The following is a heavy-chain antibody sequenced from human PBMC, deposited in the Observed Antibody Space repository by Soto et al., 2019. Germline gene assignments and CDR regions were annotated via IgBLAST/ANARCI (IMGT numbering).Heavy chain of an antibody. Sequence: PSQTLSLTCAISGDSVSSNSAAWNWIRQSPSRGLEWLGRTYYRSKWYNDYAVSVKSRITINPDTSKNQFSLQLNSVTPEDTAVYYCARGFPPDYGDYVEMGQYFDYWGQGTLVTVSS. V-gene: IGHV6-1*01. CDR3: ARGFPPDYGDYVEMGQYFDY. CDR1: GDSVSSNSAA. D-gene: IGHD4-17*01. CDR2: TYYRSKWYN. J-gene: IGHJ4*02.